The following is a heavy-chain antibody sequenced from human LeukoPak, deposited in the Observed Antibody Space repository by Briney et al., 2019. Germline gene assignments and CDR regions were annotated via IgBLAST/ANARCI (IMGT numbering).Heavy chain of an antibody. CDR2: IHTSGIT. CDR3: AREFSGTTVAARVFGS. D-gene: IGHD6-6*01. J-gene: IGHJ4*02. CDR1: GGSITSYY. V-gene: IGHV4-4*07. Sequence: SETLSLTCTVSGGSITSYYWTYIRQPAGKGLEWIGRIHTSGITNYNPSLKSRVTMSLDASKNQFSLNLSSVTAADTAIYYCAREFSGTTVAARVFGSWGQGTLVTVSS.